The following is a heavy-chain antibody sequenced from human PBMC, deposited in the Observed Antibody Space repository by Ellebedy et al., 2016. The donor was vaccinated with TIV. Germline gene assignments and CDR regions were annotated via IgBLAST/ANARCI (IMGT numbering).Heavy chain of an antibody. V-gene: IGHV4-39*07. CDR2: IYYSGST. CDR1: GGSISSSSYY. D-gene: IGHD2-15*01. Sequence: SETLSLTXTVSGGSISSSSYYWGWIRQPPGKGLEWIGSIYYSGSTYYNPSLKGRVTISVDTSKNQFSLKLSSVTAADTAVYYCARGSSWWGNGMDVWGQGTTVTVSS. CDR3: ARGSSWWGNGMDV. J-gene: IGHJ6*02.